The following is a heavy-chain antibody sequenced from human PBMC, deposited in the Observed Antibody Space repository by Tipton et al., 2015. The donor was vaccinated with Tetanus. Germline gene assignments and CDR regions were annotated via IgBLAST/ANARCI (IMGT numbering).Heavy chain of an antibody. CDR3: ARANSSGRYNWFDP. D-gene: IGHD6-19*01. Sequence: TLSLTCTVSGGSISSYYWSWIRQPPGKGLEWIGYIYYSGSTNYNPSLKSRVTISVDTSKNQFSLKLSSVTAADTAVYYCARANSSGRYNWFDPWGQGTLVTVSS. CDR2: IYYSGST. J-gene: IGHJ5*02. V-gene: IGHV4-59*01. CDR1: GGSISSYY.